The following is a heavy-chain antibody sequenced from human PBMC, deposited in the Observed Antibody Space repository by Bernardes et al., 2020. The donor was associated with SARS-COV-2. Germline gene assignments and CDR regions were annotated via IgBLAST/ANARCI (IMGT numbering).Heavy chain of an antibody. V-gene: IGHV4-31*03. CDR3: ARKQLRDWYFDL. Sequence: SETLSLTCSVSGASITSGTFYWSWIRHFPGKGLEWIGNIYNNGNTYYSPSLKSRISMSLDTSKNQFSLNLTSVTAADTALYYCARKQLRDWYFDLWGRGELVTVSS. D-gene: IGHD1-1*01. CDR2: IYNNGNT. J-gene: IGHJ2*01. CDR1: GASITSGTFY.